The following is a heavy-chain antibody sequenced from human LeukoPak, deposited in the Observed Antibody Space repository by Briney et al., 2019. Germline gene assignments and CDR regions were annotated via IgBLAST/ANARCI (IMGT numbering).Heavy chain of an antibody. CDR1: GDSVSSNTAA. CDR3: ARSYSSGWYGMDV. D-gene: IGHD6-19*01. Sequence: SQTLSLTCAICGDSVSSNTAAWNWIRQSPSRGLEWLGRTYYTSNWYNDYAVSLKSRISINPDTSKNQFSLQLNSVTPEDTAIYYCARSYSSGWYGMDVWGQGTTVTVSS. J-gene: IGHJ6*02. V-gene: IGHV6-1*01. CDR2: TYYTSNWYN.